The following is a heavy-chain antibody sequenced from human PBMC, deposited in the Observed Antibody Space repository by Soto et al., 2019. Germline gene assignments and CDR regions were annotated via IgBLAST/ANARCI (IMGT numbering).Heavy chain of an antibody. Sequence: SVKVSCKASGGTFSSYTISWVRQAPGQGLEWMGRIIPILGIANYAQKFQGRVTITADKSTSTAYMELSSLRSEDTAVYYCAPKKYIVPISAYWGQGTLVPVSS. D-gene: IGHD5-12*01. J-gene: IGHJ4*02. CDR1: GGTFSSYT. CDR2: IIPILGIA. V-gene: IGHV1-69*02. CDR3: APKKYIVPISAY.